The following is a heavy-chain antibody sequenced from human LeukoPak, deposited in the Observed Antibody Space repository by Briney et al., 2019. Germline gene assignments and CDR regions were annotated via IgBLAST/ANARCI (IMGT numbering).Heavy chain of an antibody. CDR1: GGSLSGYY. CDR2: INHSGST. V-gene: IGHV4-34*01. D-gene: IGHD2-2*01. CDR3: ARVGVTASGNYYYYMDV. Sequence: SETLPLTCAVSGGSLSGYYWTWIRQPPGKGLEWIGEINHSGSTNYNPSLKSRVTISVDTSRKQFFLRLSSVTAADTAMYYCARVGVTASGNYYYYMDVWGKGTTVTVSS. J-gene: IGHJ6*03.